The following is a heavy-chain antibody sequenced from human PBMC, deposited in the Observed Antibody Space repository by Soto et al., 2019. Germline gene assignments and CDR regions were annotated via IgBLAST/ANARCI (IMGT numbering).Heavy chain of an antibody. CDR3: ATQEVGGSYVYTFDP. Sequence: QLQLQESGPGLVKPSETLSLTCTVSGGSISSSNYYWGWIRQPPGKGLEWIGSIYYSGSTYYNPYLTSRATISVDTSKNQFSLKLSSVTAADTAVYYCATQEVGGSYVYTFDPWGQGTLVTVSS. CDR2: IYYSGST. D-gene: IGHD1-26*01. V-gene: IGHV4-39*01. J-gene: IGHJ5*02. CDR1: GGSISSSNYY.